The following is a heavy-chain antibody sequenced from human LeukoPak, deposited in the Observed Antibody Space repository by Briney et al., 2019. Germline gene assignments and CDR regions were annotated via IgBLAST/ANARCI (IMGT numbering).Heavy chain of an antibody. CDR1: GGSINNYY. CDR3: ARGGYYDSSGYHDAFDI. J-gene: IGHJ3*02. V-gene: IGHV4-59*01. Sequence: SETLSLTCSVSGGSINNYYWSWIRQPPGKGLEWIGYIYYSGSTNYNPSLKSRVTISVDTSKNQFSLKLSSGTAADTAVYYCARGGYYDSSGYHDAFDIWGQGTMVTVSS. CDR2: IYYSGST. D-gene: IGHD3-22*01.